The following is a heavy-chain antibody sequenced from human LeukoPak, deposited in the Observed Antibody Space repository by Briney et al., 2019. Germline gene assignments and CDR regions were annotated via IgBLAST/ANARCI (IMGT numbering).Heavy chain of an antibody. CDR3: AKERGSYYYYMDV. Sequence: GGSLRLSCAASGFTFDDYAMHWVRQAPGKDLEWVSGISWNSGSIGYADSVKGRFTISRDNAKNSLYLQMNSLRAEDTALYYCAKERGSYYYYMDVWGKGTTVTVSS. D-gene: IGHD3-16*01. CDR2: ISWNSGSI. J-gene: IGHJ6*03. CDR1: GFTFDDYA. V-gene: IGHV3-9*01.